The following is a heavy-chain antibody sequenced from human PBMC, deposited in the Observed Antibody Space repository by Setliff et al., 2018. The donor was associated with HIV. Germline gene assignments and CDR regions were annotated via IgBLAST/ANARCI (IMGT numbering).Heavy chain of an antibody. CDR2: IYTSGST. CDR1: GGSVSSGSYY. V-gene: IGHV4-61*02. D-gene: IGHD3-22*01. J-gene: IGHJ2*01. Sequence: SETLSLTCIVSGGSVSSGSYYWSWIRQPAGKGLQWIGRIYTSGSTNYNASLKSRVTISVDTSKNQFSLKLISVTAADTAVYYCARDVLGYDSTGRFDLWGRGTLVTVSS. CDR3: ARDVLGYDSTGRFDL.